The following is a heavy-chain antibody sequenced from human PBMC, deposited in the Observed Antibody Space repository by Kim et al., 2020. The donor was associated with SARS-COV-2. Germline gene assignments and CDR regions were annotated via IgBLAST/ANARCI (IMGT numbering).Heavy chain of an antibody. Sequence: GGSLRLSCSASGFTFSSYPIHWVRQTPGKGLEFVAVISSNGGSTSYADSVKGRFTISRDNSKNTVSLQMSGLTTEDTALYYCVRSSGPVYRPYVFDFWGQGPRVPVSS. CDR1: GFTFSSYP. V-gene: IGHV3-64D*09. J-gene: IGHJ4*02. D-gene: IGHD3-22*01. CDR2: ISSNGGST. CDR3: VRSSGPVYRPYVFDF.